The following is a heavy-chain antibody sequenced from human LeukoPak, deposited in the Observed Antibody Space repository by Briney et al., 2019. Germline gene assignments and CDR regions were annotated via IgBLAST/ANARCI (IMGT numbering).Heavy chain of an antibody. J-gene: IGHJ4*02. CDR3: ARRGGSGWAFDY. V-gene: IGHV4-39*01. CDR2: IYYTGST. Sequence: SETMSLTCSVSGASISGGTYYWGWIRQPPGKGLEWIGSIYYTGSTYDNPSLRSRVTISVDTSKDQFSLKLSSVTAADTAVYYCARRGGSGWAFDYWGQGTLVTVSS. CDR1: GASISGGTYY. D-gene: IGHD1-26*01.